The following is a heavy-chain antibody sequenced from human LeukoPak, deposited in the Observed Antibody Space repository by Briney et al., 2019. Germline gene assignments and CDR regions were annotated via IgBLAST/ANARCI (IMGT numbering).Heavy chain of an antibody. D-gene: IGHD2-21*01. Sequence: SETLSLTCTVSGGSISSYYWSWIRHPPGKGLEWIGYIYYSGSTNYNPSLKSRVTISVDTSKNQFSLKLSSVTAADTAVYYCARVFGEAGPPEDYYGMDVWGQGTTVTVSS. V-gene: IGHV4-59*01. CDR1: GGSISSYY. J-gene: IGHJ6*02. CDR2: IYYSGST. CDR3: ARVFGEAGPPEDYYGMDV.